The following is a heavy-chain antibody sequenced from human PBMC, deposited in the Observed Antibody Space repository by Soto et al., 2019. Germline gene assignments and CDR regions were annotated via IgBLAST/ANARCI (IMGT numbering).Heavy chain of an antibody. J-gene: IGHJ4*02. CDR3: ARQSGAWYRFDF. Sequence: WVRQPPGKGLEWIGSIYYSGGTNYNPTLRSRATISIDTSKNQFALQLTSVTVADAAVYFCARQSGAWYRFDFWGQGTLVTVSS. V-gene: IGHV4-39*01. D-gene: IGHD1-1*01. CDR2: IYYSGGT.